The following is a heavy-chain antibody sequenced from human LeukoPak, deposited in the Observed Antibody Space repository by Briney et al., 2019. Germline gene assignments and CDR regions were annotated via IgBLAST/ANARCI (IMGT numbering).Heavy chain of an antibody. CDR1: GFTFDDYG. CDR2: INWNGGST. Sequence: GGSLRLSCAASGFTFDDYGMSWVRQAPGKGLEWVSGINWNGGSTGYADSVKGRFTISRDNAKNSLYLQMNSLRAEDTALYHCARAGSSSWYGQYYYYYGMDVWGQGTTVTVSS. CDR3: ARAGSSSWYGQYYYYYGMDV. J-gene: IGHJ6*02. V-gene: IGHV3-20*01. D-gene: IGHD6-13*01.